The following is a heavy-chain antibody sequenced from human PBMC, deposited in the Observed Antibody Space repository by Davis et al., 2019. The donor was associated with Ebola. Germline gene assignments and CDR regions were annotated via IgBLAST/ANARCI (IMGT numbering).Heavy chain of an antibody. J-gene: IGHJ6*02. CDR3: AREKDYYYGMDV. Sequence: SETLSLTCTVSGGSISSHYWSWIRQPPGKGLEWIGYNYYSGSTNYNPSLKSRVTISVDTSKNQFSLKLSSVTAADTAVYYCAREKDYYYGMDVWGQGTTVTVSS. V-gene: IGHV4-59*11. CDR2: NYYSGST. CDR1: GGSISSHY.